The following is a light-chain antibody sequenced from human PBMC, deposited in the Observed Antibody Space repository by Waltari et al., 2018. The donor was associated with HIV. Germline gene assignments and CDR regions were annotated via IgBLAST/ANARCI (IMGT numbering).Light chain of an antibody. J-gene: IGLJ1*01. CDR1: SGYRNYK. CDR3: GADLGSGSNFVYV. V-gene: IGLV9-49*01. CDR2: VGTGGIVG. Sequence: QPVLTQPPSASASLGASVTLTCTLSSGYRNYKVDWYPQRPGKGPRFVMRVGTGGIVGSKGDGIPDRFSVLGSGLNRYLTIKNIQEEDESDYHCGADLGSGSNFVYVFGTGTKVTVL.